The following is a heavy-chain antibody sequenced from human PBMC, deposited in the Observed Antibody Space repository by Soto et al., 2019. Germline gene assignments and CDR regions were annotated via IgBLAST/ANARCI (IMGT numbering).Heavy chain of an antibody. CDR3: AKVSPPKTAIVVVPAASLYYFDY. Sequence: GGSLRLSCAASGFTFSSYAMSWVRQAPGKGLEWVSAISGSGGSTYYADSVKGRFTISRDNSKNTLYLQMNSLRAEDTAVYYCAKVSPPKTAIVVVPAASLYYFDYWGQGTLVTVSS. J-gene: IGHJ4*02. D-gene: IGHD2-2*01. CDR1: GFTFSSYA. CDR2: ISGSGGST. V-gene: IGHV3-23*01.